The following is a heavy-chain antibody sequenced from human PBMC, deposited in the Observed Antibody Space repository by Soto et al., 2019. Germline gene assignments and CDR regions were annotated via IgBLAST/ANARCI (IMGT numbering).Heavy chain of an antibody. CDR1: GFTFSSYA. Sequence: GGSLRLSCAASGFTFSSYAMSWVRQAPGKGLEWVSAISGSGGSTYYADSVKGRFTISRDNSKNTLYLQMNSLRAEDTAVYYCAKSPMIVVVIQLSFDYWGQGTLVTVSS. D-gene: IGHD3-22*01. V-gene: IGHV3-23*01. CDR3: AKSPMIVVVIQLSFDY. CDR2: ISGSGGST. J-gene: IGHJ4*02.